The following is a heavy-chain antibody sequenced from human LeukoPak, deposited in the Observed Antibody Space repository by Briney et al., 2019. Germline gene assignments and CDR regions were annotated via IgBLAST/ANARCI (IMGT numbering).Heavy chain of an antibody. CDR2: ISGRTPNT. V-gene: IGHV3-23*01. CDR3: VKRGEYYMDV. J-gene: IGHJ6*03. CDR1: GFTFTPYA. D-gene: IGHD3-16*01. Sequence: GGSLRLSCAAPGFTFTPYAMSWVRQAPGEGLEWVSTISGRTPNTYYAGSVKGRFTISRDNSKNALYLQMNSLRAEDTAIYYCVKRGEYYMDVWGKGTTVTVSS.